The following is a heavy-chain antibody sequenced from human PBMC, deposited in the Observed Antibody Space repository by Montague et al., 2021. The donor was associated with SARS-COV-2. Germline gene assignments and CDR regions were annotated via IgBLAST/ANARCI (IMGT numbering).Heavy chain of an antibody. CDR3: ALPLGGARFDP. J-gene: IGHJ5*02. D-gene: IGHD1-26*01. CDR2: IYHSGTT. CDR1: GGSVSSDNW. Sequence: SETLSLTCTVSGGSVSSDNWWTWVRQPPGKGLEWIGEIYHSGTTXYNPSLQSRVTISVDKSRNHLSLNLRSVTAADTAVYYCALPLGGARFDPWGQGILVTVSS. V-gene: IGHV4-4*02.